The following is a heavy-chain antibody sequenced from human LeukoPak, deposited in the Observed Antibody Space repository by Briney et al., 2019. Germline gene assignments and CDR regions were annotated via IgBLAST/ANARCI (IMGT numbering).Heavy chain of an antibody. CDR1: GFTFSSYA. V-gene: IGHV3-23*01. CDR3: ARAQLVGRAPAYY. J-gene: IGHJ4*02. D-gene: IGHD2-8*02. CDR2: ISGSGGST. Sequence: GGSLRLSCAASGFTFSSYAMSWVRQAPGKGLEWVSAISGSGGSTYYADSVKGRFTISRDNAKNSLYLQMNSLRAEDTAVYYCARAQLVGRAPAYYWGQGTLVTVSS.